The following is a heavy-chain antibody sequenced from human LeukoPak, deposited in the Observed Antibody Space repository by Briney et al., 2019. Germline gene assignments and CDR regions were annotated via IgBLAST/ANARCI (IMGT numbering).Heavy chain of an antibody. V-gene: IGHV3-30-3*01. CDR1: GFTFSSYA. CDR3: ARGSVYYDILTGYYGDY. J-gene: IGHJ4*02. Sequence: TGGSLRLSCAASGFTFSSYAMHWVRQAPGKGLEWVAVISYDGSNKYYADSVKGRFTISRDNPKNTLYLQMNSLRAEDTAVYYCARGSVYYDILTGYYGDYWGQGTLVTVSS. CDR2: ISYDGSNK. D-gene: IGHD3-9*01.